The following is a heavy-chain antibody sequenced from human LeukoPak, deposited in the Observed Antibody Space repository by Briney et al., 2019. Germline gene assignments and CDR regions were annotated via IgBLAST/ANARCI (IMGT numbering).Heavy chain of an antibody. D-gene: IGHD1-7*01. CDR1: AGSITNTNYS. CDR2: IYYSGST. V-gene: IGHV4-30-4*08. CDR3: ARLTNYAFYFDY. J-gene: IGHJ4*02. Sequence: SETLSLTRTVSAGSITNTNYSWTWVRQPPGKGLEWIGFIYYSGSTYYSPSLRGRVTISVDSSKNQFSLRLNSVTAADTAVYYCARLTNYAFYFDYWGQGTLVTVSS.